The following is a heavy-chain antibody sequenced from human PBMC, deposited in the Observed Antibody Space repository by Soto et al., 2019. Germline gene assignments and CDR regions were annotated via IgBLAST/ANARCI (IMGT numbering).Heavy chain of an antibody. J-gene: IGHJ4*02. Sequence: ASVKVSCKASGYTFTGYYMHWVRQAPGQGLEWMGWINPNSGGTNYAQKFQGWVTMTRDTSISTAYMELSRLRSDDTAVYYCARGLGDYYDSSGLGYWGQGTLVTVSS. CDR2: INPNSGGT. CDR3: ARGLGDYYDSSGLGY. CDR1: GYTFTGYY. D-gene: IGHD3-22*01. V-gene: IGHV1-2*04.